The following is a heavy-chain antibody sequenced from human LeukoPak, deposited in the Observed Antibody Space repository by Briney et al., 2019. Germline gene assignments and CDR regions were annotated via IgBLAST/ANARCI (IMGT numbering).Heavy chain of an antibody. J-gene: IGHJ3*02. CDR1: GYTFINYG. CDR2: ISAYTGST. D-gene: IGHD1-26*01. CDR3: ARTVGATGAFDI. Sequence: ASVKVSCKASGYTFINYGLTWVRQAPGQGFEWMGWISAYTGSTIYAQKLQGRVTMPTDPSTSTAYMDLRSLRSDDTAVYYCARTVGATGAFDIWGQGTMVIVSS. V-gene: IGHV1-18*01.